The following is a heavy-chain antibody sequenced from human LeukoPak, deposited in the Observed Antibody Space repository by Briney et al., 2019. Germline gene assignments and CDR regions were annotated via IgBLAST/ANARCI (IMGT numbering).Heavy chain of an antibody. D-gene: IGHD3-3*01. CDR3: AGYYSSIYGMDV. CDR2: INHSGST. Sequence: SETLSLTCAVNGGSFSGYFWSWIRQPPGKGLEWIGEINHSGSTYYSASLKSRITISVDTSKRQFSLRMNSVTAADTAVYFCAGYYSSIYGMDVWGQGTSVTVSS. V-gene: IGHV4-34*01. CDR1: GGSFSGYF. J-gene: IGHJ6*02.